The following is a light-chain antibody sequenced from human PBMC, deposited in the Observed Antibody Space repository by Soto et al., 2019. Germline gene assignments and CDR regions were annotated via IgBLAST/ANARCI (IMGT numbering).Light chain of an antibody. J-gene: IGKJ1*01. Sequence: DIQMTQSPSSLSASVGDRVTITCRASQSISSYLNWYQQKPGKAPKLLIYAASSLQSGVPSRFSGSGSGTDFTLTISSLQPEDFATYYCQQRYSTPRPFCQGPKLDI. CDR2: AAS. V-gene: IGKV1-39*01. CDR3: QQRYSTPRP. CDR1: QSISSY.